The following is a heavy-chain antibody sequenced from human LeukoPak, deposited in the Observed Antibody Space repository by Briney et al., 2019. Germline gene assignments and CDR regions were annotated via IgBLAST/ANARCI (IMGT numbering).Heavy chain of an antibody. CDR2: INGGNGNA. CDR3: ARVPLHDSSGHYYPH. V-gene: IGHV1-3*01. J-gene: IGHJ1*01. CDR1: GYTFTNYG. Sequence: ASVKVSCKTSGYTFTNYGMHWVRQAPGQRLEWMGWINGGNGNAKYSQNFQGRVTIIRDTSASTAYMELRSLRSGDTAVYYCARVPLHDSSGHYYPHWGQGTLVTVSS. D-gene: IGHD3-22*01.